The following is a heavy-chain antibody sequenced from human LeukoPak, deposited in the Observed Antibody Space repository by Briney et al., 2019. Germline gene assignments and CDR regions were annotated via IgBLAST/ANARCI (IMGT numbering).Heavy chain of an antibody. D-gene: IGHD6-13*01. V-gene: IGHV1-2*02. CDR3: AKDRRPNSYSSSWLDY. CDR1: GYTFSGYY. CDR2: IKPDSGGT. J-gene: IGHJ4*02. Sequence: ASVKVSCKASGYTFSGYYIHWVRQAPGQGLEWVAWIKPDSGGTNYAQKFQGRVTVAWDTSISTAYMELSRLRSDDTAVYYCAKDRRPNSYSSSWLDYWGQGTLITVSS.